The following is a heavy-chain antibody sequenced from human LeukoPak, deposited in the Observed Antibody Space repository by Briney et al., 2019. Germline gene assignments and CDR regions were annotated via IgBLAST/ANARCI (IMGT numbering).Heavy chain of an antibody. J-gene: IGHJ4*02. Sequence: ASVKVSCKASGYTFTSYYMHWVRQAPGQGLEWMGWINPDSGGTNYAQKFQGRVTVTRDTSISTAYMELSRLRSDDTAVYYCAGSGSYYGDFDYWGQGTLVTVSS. D-gene: IGHD1-26*01. CDR2: INPDSGGT. CDR1: GYTFTSYY. V-gene: IGHV1-2*02. CDR3: AGSGSYYGDFDY.